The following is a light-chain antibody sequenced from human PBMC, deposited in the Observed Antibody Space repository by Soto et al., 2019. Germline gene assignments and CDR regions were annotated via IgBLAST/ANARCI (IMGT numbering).Light chain of an antibody. CDR1: SSNLGPDT. CDR3: AAWDDSLYGWV. J-gene: IGLJ3*02. Sequence: QSVLTQPPSASGTPGQRITISCSGSSSNLGPDTLSWYQQLPGTAPKLLIYSNNQRPSGVPDRFSGSKSGTSASLAISGLQSEDEADYYCAAWDDSLYGWVFGGGTKVTVL. V-gene: IGLV1-44*01. CDR2: SNN.